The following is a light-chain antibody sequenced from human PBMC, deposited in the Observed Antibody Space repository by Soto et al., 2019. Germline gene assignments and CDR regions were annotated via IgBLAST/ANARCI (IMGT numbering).Light chain of an antibody. Sequence: DIQMTQSPSALSASVGDRVTITCRASQYISIWLAWYQQKPGKAPRLLIYGAYTLQSGVPYRFSGSGSGTDFTLSISSLQPEDVATYYCQKYNGAPFTFGQGTKLEI. CDR3: QKYNGAPFT. CDR1: QYISIW. CDR2: GAY. V-gene: IGKV1-27*01. J-gene: IGKJ2*01.